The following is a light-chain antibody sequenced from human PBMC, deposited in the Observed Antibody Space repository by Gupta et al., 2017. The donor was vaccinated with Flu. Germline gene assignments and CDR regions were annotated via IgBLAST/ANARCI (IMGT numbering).Light chain of an antibody. CDR1: QSVLYSSNNKNY. Sequence: SLGERATVSCKSSQSVLYSSNNKNYLAWYQQKPGQPPKLLIYWASTRESGVPDRFSGSESGTDFTLTISSLQAEDVAVYYCQQYFSSPYTFGQGTKLEIK. CDR3: QQYFSSPYT. V-gene: IGKV4-1*01. J-gene: IGKJ2*01. CDR2: WAS.